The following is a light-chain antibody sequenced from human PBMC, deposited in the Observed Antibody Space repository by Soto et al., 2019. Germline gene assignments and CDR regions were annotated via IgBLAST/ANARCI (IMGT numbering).Light chain of an antibody. V-gene: IGKV1-5*01. CDR2: DAS. CDR1: QNIRSR. Sequence: DIKMTQSPSTLSASVGDRVTITCRASQNIRSRLAWFQQKPGKAPKLLIYDASSLESGVPQRFSGSGSGTEFTLTISSLQTDDFSTYYCQQYRTYWTFGQGNKVDIK. J-gene: IGKJ1*01. CDR3: QQYRTYWT.